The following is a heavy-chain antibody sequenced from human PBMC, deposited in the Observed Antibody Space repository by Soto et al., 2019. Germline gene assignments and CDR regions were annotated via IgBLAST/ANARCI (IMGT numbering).Heavy chain of an antibody. Sequence: EVQLLESGGGLVQPGGSLRLSCAVSGVTFSSHAMSWVRQAPGKGLECVSSITGSGDSTYYADSVKGRFTISRDKSKSTLYLQMNSLRAEDTAVYYCAKELQFSGWLSAQTFDYWGQGTQVTVSS. CDR2: ITGSGDST. J-gene: IGHJ4*02. CDR1: GVTFSSHA. D-gene: IGHD6-19*01. V-gene: IGHV3-23*01. CDR3: AKELQFSGWLSAQTFDY.